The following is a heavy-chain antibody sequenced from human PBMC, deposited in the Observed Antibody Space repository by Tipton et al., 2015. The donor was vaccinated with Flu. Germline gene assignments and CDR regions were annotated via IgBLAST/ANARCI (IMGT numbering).Heavy chain of an antibody. CDR1: GGSISSSSYH. J-gene: IGHJ4*02. CDR3: ARGSGSGTDVTFYF. CDR2: VHYSGST. Sequence: TLSLTCTVSGGSISSSSYHWGWIRQPPGMGLEWIGSVHYSGSTYQNPSLESRVTISVDTSKNQFSLKLSSVTAADTAVYFCARGSGSGTDVTFYFWGQGTLVTVSS. D-gene: IGHD3-10*01. V-gene: IGHV4-39*07.